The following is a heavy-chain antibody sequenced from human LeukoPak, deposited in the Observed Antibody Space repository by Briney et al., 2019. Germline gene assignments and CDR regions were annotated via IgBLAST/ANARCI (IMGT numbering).Heavy chain of an antibody. CDR3: ATVGGGYDFWSGFDY. J-gene: IGHJ4*02. D-gene: IGHD3-3*01. CDR2: FDPEDGET. Sequence: ASVRVSCKVSGYTLTELSMHWVRQAPGKGLEWMGGFDPEDGETIYAQKFQGRVTMTEDTSTDTAYMELSSLRSEDTAVYYCATVGGGYDFWSGFDYWGQGTLVTVSS. V-gene: IGHV1-24*01. CDR1: GYTLTELS.